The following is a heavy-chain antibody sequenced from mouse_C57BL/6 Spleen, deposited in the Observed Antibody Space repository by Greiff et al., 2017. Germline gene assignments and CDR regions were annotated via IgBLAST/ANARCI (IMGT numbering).Heavy chain of an antibody. CDR1: GFTFSSYA. Sequence: DVMLVESGGGLVKPGGSLKLSCAASGFTFSSYAMSWVRQTPEKRLEWVATISDGGSYTYYPDNVKGRFTISRANAKNNLYLQMSHLKSEDTAMYYCARGLFGDYEGYFDYWGQGTTLTVSS. CDR2: ISDGGSYT. V-gene: IGHV5-4*03. CDR3: ARGLFGDYEGYFDY. D-gene: IGHD2-13*01. J-gene: IGHJ2*01.